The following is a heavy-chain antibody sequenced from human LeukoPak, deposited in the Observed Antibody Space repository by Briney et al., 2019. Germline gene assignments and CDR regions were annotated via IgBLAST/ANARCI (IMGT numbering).Heavy chain of an antibody. Sequence: GGSLRLSCAASGFTFSSYGMHWVRQAPGKGLEWVAFIRYDGSNKYYADSVKGRFTISRDDSKNTLCLQMNSLRAEDTAVYYCAKEIWPTVTTPGHTHFDYWGQGTLVTVSS. CDR2: IRYDGSNK. CDR1: GFTFSSYG. D-gene: IGHD4-17*01. V-gene: IGHV3-30*02. J-gene: IGHJ4*02. CDR3: AKEIWPTVTTPGHTHFDY.